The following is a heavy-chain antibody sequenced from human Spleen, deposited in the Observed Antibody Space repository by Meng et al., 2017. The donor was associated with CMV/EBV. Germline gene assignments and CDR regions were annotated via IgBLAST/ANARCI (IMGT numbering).Heavy chain of an antibody. CDR1: GGSISSGDYY. CDR3: ARNGHYSLDY. Sequence: CTVSGGSISSGDYYWSWIRQPPGKGLEWIGYIYYSGSTYYNPSLKSRVTISVDESKTEFSLKLTSVTAADTAVYHCARNGHYSLDYWGQGTLVTVSS. D-gene: IGHD3-22*01. J-gene: IGHJ4*02. V-gene: IGHV4-30-4*08. CDR2: IYYSGST.